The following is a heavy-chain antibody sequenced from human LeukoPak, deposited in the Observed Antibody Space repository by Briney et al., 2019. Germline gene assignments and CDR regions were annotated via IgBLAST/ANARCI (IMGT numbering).Heavy chain of an antibody. CDR3: ARIIKWLHGYYMDV. CDR1: GYTFTSYG. J-gene: IGHJ6*03. Sequence: AASVKVSCEASGYTFTSYGISWVRQAPGQGLEWMGWISAYNGNTNYAQKLQGRVTMTTDTSTSTAYMELRSLRSDDTAVYYCARIIKWLHGYYMDVWGKGTTVTVSS. D-gene: IGHD5-18*01. V-gene: IGHV1-18*01. CDR2: ISAYNGNT.